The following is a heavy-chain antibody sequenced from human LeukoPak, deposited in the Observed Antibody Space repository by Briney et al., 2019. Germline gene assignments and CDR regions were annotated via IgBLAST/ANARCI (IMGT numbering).Heavy chain of an antibody. J-gene: IGHJ5*02. CDR1: SGSISSYY. CDR3: ARLSTWAVGGEPKNWFDP. CDR2: VHHSGST. Sequence: NPSETLSLTCTVSSGSISSYYWSWIRQPPGKGLEWIGYVHHSGSTNYNPSLRSRVTMSIDTSKNQFSLRLSSVTAADTAVYYCARLSTWAVGGEPKNWFDPWGQGTLVTVSS. V-gene: IGHV4-59*01. D-gene: IGHD3-16*01.